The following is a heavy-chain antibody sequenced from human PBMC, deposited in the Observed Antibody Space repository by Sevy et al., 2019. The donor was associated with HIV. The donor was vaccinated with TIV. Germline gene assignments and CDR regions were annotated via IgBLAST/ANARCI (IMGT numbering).Heavy chain of an antibody. D-gene: IGHD4-4*01. Sequence: GGSLRLSCAASGFTFSSYAMHWVRQAPGKGLEWVAVISYDGSNKYYVDSVKGRFTISRDNSKNTLYLQMNSPRAEDTAVYYCARDDYRVMYYFDYWGQGTLVTVSS. J-gene: IGHJ4*02. V-gene: IGHV3-30-3*01. CDR1: GFTFSSYA. CDR3: ARDDYRVMYYFDY. CDR2: ISYDGSNK.